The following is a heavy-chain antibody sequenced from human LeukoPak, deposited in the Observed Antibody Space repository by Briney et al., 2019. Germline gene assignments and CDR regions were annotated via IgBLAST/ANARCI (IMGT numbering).Heavy chain of an antibody. J-gene: IGHJ5*02. CDR1: GGSISSYY. Sequence: SETLSLTCTVSGGSISSYYWSWIRQPPGKGLEWIGYIYYSGSTNYNPSLKSRVTISVDTSKNQFSLKLSSVTAADTAVYYCARRSDWFDPWGQGTLVTVSS. CDR3: ARRSDWFDP. CDR2: IYYSGST. V-gene: IGHV4-59*01.